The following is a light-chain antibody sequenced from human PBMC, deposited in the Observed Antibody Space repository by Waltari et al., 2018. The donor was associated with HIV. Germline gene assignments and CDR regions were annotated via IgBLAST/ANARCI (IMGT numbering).Light chain of an antibody. CDR1: KLGDRY. V-gene: IGLV3-1*01. J-gene: IGLJ3*02. CDR2: QDK. Sequence: SYELTQPTSVSVSQGQTASISCSGDKLGDRYASWYQLRPGQSPVLTIYQDKKRPSGIPERFSGSNSGNTATLTISGTQTMDEADYYCQVWDYRGYVMFGGGTKLTVL. CDR3: QVWDYRGYVM.